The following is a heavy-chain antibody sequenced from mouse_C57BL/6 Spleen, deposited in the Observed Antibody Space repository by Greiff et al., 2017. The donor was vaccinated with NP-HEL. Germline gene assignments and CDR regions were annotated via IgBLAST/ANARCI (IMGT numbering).Heavy chain of an antibody. CDR3: ARHEVSYDYDSSYFDV. J-gene: IGHJ1*03. CDR2: FYPGSGSI. CDR1: GYTFTEYT. Sequence: VQLQESGAELVKPGASVKLSCKASGYTFTEYTIHWVKQRPGQGLEWIGWFYPGSGSIKYNEKFQDKATLTADTSSSTVYMELSRLTSDDSAVYFCARHEVSYDYDSSYFDVWGTGTTVTVSS. V-gene: IGHV1-62-2*01. D-gene: IGHD2-4*01.